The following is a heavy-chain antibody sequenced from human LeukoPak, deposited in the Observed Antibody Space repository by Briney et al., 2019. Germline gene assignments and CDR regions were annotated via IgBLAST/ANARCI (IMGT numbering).Heavy chain of an antibody. D-gene: IGHD7-27*01. V-gene: IGHV4-38-2*02. Sequence: SETLSLTCTVSGYSISSGYYWAWIRQSPGKGLEWIGSIYLSGSTYYNPSLESRVTISVDTSKKLFSLKLSSVSAADMAVYYCAVNSLGLEYFQLWGQGTLVTVSS. J-gene: IGHJ1*01. CDR1: GYSISSGYY. CDR2: IYLSGST. CDR3: AVNSLGLEYFQL.